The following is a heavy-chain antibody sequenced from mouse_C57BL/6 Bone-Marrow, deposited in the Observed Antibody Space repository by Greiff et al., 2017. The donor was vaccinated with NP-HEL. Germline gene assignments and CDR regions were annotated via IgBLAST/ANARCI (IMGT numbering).Heavy chain of an antibody. CDR2: ISYDGSN. V-gene: IGHV3-6*01. D-gene: IGHD1-1*01. CDR3: ARDSTTVVPTGFAY. CDR1: GYSITSGYY. J-gene: IGHJ3*01. Sequence: DVQLQESGPGLVKPSQSLSLTCSVTGYSITSGYYWNWIRQFPGNKLEWMGYISYDGSNNYNPSLKNRISITRDTSKNQFFLKLNSVTTEDTATYYCARDSTTVVPTGFAYWGQGTLVTVSA.